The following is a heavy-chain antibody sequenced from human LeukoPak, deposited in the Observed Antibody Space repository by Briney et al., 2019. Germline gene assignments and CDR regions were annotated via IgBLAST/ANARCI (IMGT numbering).Heavy chain of an antibody. CDR3: ARQTGSGLFTLP. D-gene: IGHD3/OR15-3a*01. J-gene: IGHJ4*02. CDR1: GVSISSSNSY. Sequence: SETLSLTCTVSGVSISSSNSYWGWIRQPPGKGLEWIGSIYYTGNTYYNASPKSRVTISIDTSKNQISLRLTSVTATDTAMYYCARQTGSGLFTLPGGQGTLVTVSS. CDR2: IYYTGNT. V-gene: IGHV4-39*01.